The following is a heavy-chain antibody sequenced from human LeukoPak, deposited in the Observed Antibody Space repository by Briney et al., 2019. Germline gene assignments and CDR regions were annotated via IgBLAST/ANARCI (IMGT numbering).Heavy chain of an antibody. Sequence: GASVKVPCKASGGTFSSYAISWVRQAPGQGLEWMGGIIPIFGTANYAQKFQGRVTITADESTSTAYMELSSLRSEDTAVYYCARPYSSPSYYYGMDVWGQGITVTVSS. CDR2: IIPIFGTA. D-gene: IGHD6-6*01. CDR3: ARPYSSPSYYYGMDV. V-gene: IGHV1-69*13. CDR1: GGTFSSYA. J-gene: IGHJ6*02.